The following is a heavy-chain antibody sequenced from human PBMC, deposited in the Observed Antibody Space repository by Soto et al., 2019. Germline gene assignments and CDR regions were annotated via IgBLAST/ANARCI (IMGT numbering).Heavy chain of an antibody. J-gene: IGHJ6*02. CDR3: AKDFTPWFGDYFYYYYGMDV. CDR2: MSYDGSK. V-gene: IGHV3-30*18. Sequence: GGSLRLSCAAAGFTFSSYGMHWVRQAPGTGLEWVAVMSYDGSKYYADTMKGRFTISRDNSKNTLYLQINSLRPGDTAVYYCAKDFTPWFGDYFYYYYGMDVWGQGTTVTVSS. CDR1: GFTFSSYG. D-gene: IGHD4-17*01.